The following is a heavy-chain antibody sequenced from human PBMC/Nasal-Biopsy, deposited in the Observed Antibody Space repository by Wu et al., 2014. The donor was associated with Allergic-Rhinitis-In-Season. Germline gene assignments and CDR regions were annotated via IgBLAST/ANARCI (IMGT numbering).Heavy chain of an antibody. Sequence: LRLSCAASGFTFSNYGMNWIRQPPGKGLEWIGYMSSTGSAIYNPSLRSRVTLSVDTSKNQFTLKLTSVTAADTALYYCASHMDGVVINVYWGQGTLVTVSP. D-gene: IGHD3-3*01. CDR1: GFTFSNYG. J-gene: IGHJ4*02. CDR2: MSSTGSA. CDR3: ASHMDGVVINVY. V-gene: IGHV4-59*01.